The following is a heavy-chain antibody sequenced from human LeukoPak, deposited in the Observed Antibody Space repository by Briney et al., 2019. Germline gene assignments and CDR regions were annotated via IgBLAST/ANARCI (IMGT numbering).Heavy chain of an antibody. V-gene: IGHV3-33*01. CDR3: ARAESGMDV. J-gene: IGHJ6*02. CDR2: IWYDGSNK. CDR1: GFTFSSYG. Sequence: GGSLRLSCAASGFTFSSYGMHWVRQAPGEGLEWVAVIWYDGSNKYYADSVKGRFTISRGNSKNTLYLQMNSLRAEDTAVYYCARAESGMDVWGQGTTVTVSS.